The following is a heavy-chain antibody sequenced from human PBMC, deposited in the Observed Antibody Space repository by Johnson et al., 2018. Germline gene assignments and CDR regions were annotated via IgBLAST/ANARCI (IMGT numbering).Heavy chain of an antibody. CDR2: INHSGST. J-gene: IGHJ6*03. CDR3: ASTVTSGDYYMDV. D-gene: IGHD4-17*01. CDR1: GGSFSGYY. V-gene: IGHV4-34*01. Sequence: QVQLQQWGAGLLKPSETLSLTCAVYGGSFSGYYWSWIRQPPGKGLEWIGDINHSGSTNYNPSLKSRVTISVDTSKNQFPLKPSSVTAADTAVYYCASTVTSGDYYMDVWGKGTTVTVSS.